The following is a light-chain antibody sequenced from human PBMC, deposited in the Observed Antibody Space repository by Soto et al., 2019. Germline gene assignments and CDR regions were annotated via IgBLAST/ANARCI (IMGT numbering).Light chain of an antibody. CDR2: DAS. CDR3: QQYNSDSHT. V-gene: IGKV1-5*01. CDR1: QSISSW. J-gene: IGKJ1*01. Sequence: DVRITHSPSTLSPHVVHRVTITCRASQSISSWLAWYQQKPGKAPKLLIYDASSLERGVPSRFSGSGSGTEFTLIISSLQPDDFATYYCQQYNSDSHTFGQGTKVDIK.